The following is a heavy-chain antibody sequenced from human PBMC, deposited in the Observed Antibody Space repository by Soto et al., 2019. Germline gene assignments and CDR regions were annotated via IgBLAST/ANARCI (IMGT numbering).Heavy chain of an antibody. CDR1: GGTFSPYT. Sequence: QVQLVQSGAEVKKPGSSVKVSCKASGGTFSPYTINWVRHAPGQGLEWMGRIIPFHGVTNYAQKFQARVTITADKSTSTAYMELGGLRFEDTAMYYCTRDWEITVSTWSFGGFWGRGTLVTVSS. CDR2: IIPFHGVT. CDR3: TRDWEITVSTWSFGGF. J-gene: IGHJ4*02. D-gene: IGHD3-10*01. V-gene: IGHV1-69*08.